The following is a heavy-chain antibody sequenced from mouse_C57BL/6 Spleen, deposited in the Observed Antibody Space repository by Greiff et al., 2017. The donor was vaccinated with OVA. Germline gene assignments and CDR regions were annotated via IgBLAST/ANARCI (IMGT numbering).Heavy chain of an antibody. CDR1: GFSLTSYG. CDR3: ASETRVGLPFAY. J-gene: IGHJ3*01. Sequence: VHLVESGPGLVAPSQSLSITCTVSGFSLTSYGVDWVRQSPGKGLEWLGVIWGVGSTNYNSALKSRLSISKDNSKSQVFLKMNSLQTDDTAMYYCASETRVGLPFAYWGQGTLVTVSA. CDR2: IWGVGST. D-gene: IGHD2-4*01. V-gene: IGHV2-6*01.